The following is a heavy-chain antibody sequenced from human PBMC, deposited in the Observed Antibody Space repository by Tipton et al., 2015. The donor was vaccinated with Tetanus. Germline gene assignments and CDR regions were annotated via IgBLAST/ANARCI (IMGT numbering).Heavy chain of an antibody. D-gene: IGHD4-23*01. CDR3: ARAYGGNPYWYFDL. V-gene: IGHV4-59*01. J-gene: IGHJ2*01. CDR2: IYYSGST. CDR1: GGSISSYY. Sequence: TLSLTCTVSGGSISSYYWSWIRQPPGKGLEWIGYIYYSGSTNYNPSLKSRVTISVDTSKNQFSLKLSSVTAADTAVYYCARAYGGNPYWYFDLWGRGTLVTVSS.